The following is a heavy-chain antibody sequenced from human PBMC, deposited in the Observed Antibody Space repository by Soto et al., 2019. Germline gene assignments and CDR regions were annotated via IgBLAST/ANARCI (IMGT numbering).Heavy chain of an antibody. V-gene: IGHV3-11*01. CDR1: GFTFIDYY. J-gene: IGHJ5*02. CDR2: ISDSATTM. D-gene: IGHD3-22*01. CDR3: ARDTAFISSGLFNP. Sequence: GGSLRLSCAASGFTFIDYYMIWIRQAPGKGLEWISHISDSATTMYYADSVKGRFTISRDNARKSLFLHMNSLRAEDTAVYYCARDTAFISSGLFNPWGQGTLVTVSS.